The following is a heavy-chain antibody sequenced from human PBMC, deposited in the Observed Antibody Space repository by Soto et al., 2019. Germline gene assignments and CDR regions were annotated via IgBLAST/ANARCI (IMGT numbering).Heavy chain of an antibody. D-gene: IGHD3-3*01. CDR2: IYYSGST. CDR1: GGSISSYY. Sequence: TLSLTCTVSGGSISSYYCSWSRQPPGKGLEWIGYIYYSGSTNYNPSLKSRVTISVDTSKNQFSLKLSSVTAADTAVYYCARLTIFELGGWVDPWGQGTLVTVSS. V-gene: IGHV4-59*01. CDR3: ARLTIFELGGWVDP. J-gene: IGHJ5*02.